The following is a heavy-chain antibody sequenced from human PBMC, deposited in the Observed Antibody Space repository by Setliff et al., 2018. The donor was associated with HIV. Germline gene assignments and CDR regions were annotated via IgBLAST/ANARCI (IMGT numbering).Heavy chain of an antibody. Sequence: ASVKVSCKASGYTFTAYGITWVRQAPGQGLEWMGWMSAYSGDTKYAQKIQGRVNMTRDTSTDTAYVELRSLRFDDTAVYYCAIDGLSYNILPGSIAYFHSGMDVWGQGTTVTVSS. V-gene: IGHV1-18*04. J-gene: IGHJ6*02. CDR2: MSAYSGDT. CDR3: AIDGLSYNILPGSIAYFHSGMDV. CDR1: GYTFTAYG. D-gene: IGHD3-9*01.